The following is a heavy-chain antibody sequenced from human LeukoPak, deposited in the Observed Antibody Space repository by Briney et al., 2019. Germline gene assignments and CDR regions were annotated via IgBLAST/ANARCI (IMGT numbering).Heavy chain of an antibody. J-gene: IGHJ4*02. CDR2: ITSSGTNV. CDR3: ARQWFGDY. D-gene: IGHD3-10*01. Sequence: NPGGSLRLSCAASGFTFSDYYMSWFRQAPGKGLEWLSYITSSGTNVYYADSVKGRFTVSRDNAKNSLYLQMSSLRAEDTAIYYCARQWFGDYWGQGTLVTVSS. V-gene: IGHV3-11*01. CDR1: GFTFSDYY.